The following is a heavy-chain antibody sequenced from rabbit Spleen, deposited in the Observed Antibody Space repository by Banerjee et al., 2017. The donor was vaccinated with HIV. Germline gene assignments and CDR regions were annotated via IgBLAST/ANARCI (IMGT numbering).Heavy chain of an antibody. J-gene: IGHJ4*01. CDR2: IVGGSGGSL. D-gene: IGHD3-1*01. V-gene: IGHV1S40*01. CDR1: GFSFSSSYY. Sequence: QSLEESGGDLVKPGASLTLTCTASGFSFSSSYYMCWVRQAPGKGLEWIACIVGGSGGSLYYARWAKGRFTISKTSTTVDLKMTRLTAADTATYFCARDLASVVGWNFSLWGPGTLVTVS. CDR3: ARDLASVVGWNFSL.